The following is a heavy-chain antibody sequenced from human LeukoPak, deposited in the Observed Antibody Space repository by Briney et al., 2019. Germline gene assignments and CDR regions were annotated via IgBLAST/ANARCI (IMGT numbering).Heavy chain of an antibody. CDR2: MNPNSGNT. CDR1: GYTFTSYG. J-gene: IGHJ4*02. D-gene: IGHD3-22*01. Sequence: ASVKVSCKASGYTFTSYGINWVRQATGQGLEWMGWMNPNSGNTGYAQKFQGRVTMTRNTSISTAYMELSSLRSEDTAVYYCARGKFNYYDSSGYPTDYWGQGTLVTVSS. CDR3: ARGKFNYYDSSGYPTDY. V-gene: IGHV1-8*02.